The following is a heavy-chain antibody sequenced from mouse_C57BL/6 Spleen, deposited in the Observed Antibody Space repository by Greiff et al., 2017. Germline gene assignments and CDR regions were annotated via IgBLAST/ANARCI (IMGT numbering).Heavy chain of an antibody. D-gene: IGHD3-3*01. CDR1: GYTFTSYW. J-gene: IGHJ2*01. V-gene: IGHV1-52*01. Sequence: QVQLKQPGAELVRPGSSVKLSCKASGYTFTSYWMHWVKQRPVQGLEWIGNIDPSDSDTPSNQKFKDKATLTVDKSSSTAYMQLSSPADDDSAGYDGAREGDTDDVDYWGQGTTLTVSS. CDR2: IDPSDSDT. CDR3: AREGDTDDVDY.